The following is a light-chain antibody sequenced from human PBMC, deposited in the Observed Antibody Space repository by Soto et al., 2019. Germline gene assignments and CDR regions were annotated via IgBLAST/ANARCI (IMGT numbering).Light chain of an antibody. CDR1: QSLLHSNGYNY. CDR2: LGS. Sequence: DIVMTQSPLSLPVTPGEPASISCRSSQSLLHSNGYNYLDWYLQKRGQSPQLLIYLGSTRASGVPYRFSSNRSGQDFTLKISRVEAEDVRIYYCMQALQAPAFGPGTKVEIK. J-gene: IGKJ3*01. CDR3: MQALQAPA. V-gene: IGKV2-28*01.